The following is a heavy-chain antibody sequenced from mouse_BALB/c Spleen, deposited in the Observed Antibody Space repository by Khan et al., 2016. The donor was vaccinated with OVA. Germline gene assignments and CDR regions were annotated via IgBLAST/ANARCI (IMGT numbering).Heavy chain of an antibody. J-gene: IGHJ2*01. V-gene: IGHV6-6*02. CDR1: GFTFSNYW. D-gene: IGHD1-2*01. CDR3: WIRL. Sequence: EVKLEESGGGLVQPGGSMKLSCDASGFTFSNYWMNWVRQSPEKGLEWVAEIRLKSDDYVTHYAESVKGRFTISRDDSIRSVYLQINNLRAEDTGIYYCWIRLWGQGTTLTVSS. CDR2: IRLKSDDYVT.